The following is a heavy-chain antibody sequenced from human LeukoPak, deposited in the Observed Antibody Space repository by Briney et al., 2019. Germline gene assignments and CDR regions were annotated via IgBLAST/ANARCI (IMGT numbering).Heavy chain of an antibody. J-gene: IGHJ3*02. V-gene: IGHV4-59*01. CDR3: AREVVVITDDAFDI. D-gene: IGHD3-22*01. Sequence: SETLSLTCTVSGGSIHSYYWSWIRQPPGKGLEGIGYIYYSGSTNYNPSLKSRVTISVDTSKNQFSLKLSSVTDADTAVYYCAREVVVITDDAFDIWGQGTMVTVSS. CDR2: IYYSGST. CDR1: GGSIHSYY.